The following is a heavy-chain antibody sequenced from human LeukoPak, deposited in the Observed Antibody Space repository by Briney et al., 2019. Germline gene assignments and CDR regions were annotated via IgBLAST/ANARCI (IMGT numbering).Heavy chain of an antibody. CDR1: GGSISSYY. V-gene: IGHV4-59*08. CDR3: ARGPYYYDSSGYYRTAPVDY. Sequence: SETLSLTCTVSGGSISSYYWSWIRRPPGKGLEWIGYIYYSGTTNYNPSLKSRVTISVDTSKNQFSLKLSSVTAADTAVYYCARGPYYYDSSGYYRTAPVDYWGQGTLVTVSS. D-gene: IGHD3-22*01. J-gene: IGHJ4*02. CDR2: IYYSGTT.